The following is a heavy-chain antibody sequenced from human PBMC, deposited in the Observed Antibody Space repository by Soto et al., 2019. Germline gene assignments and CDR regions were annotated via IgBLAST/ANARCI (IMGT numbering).Heavy chain of an antibody. CDR2: INSDGSRT. D-gene: IGHD4-4*01. V-gene: IGHV3-74*01. CDR3: ARETYRGFYFDY. J-gene: IGHJ4*02. Sequence: GGSLRLSCAASGFTFADYWTHWVRQAPGKGLVWVSRINSDGSRTSYADSVTGRFTISRDNAKNTLYLQMNSLRVEDTALYYCARETYRGFYFDYWGQGTLVTVSS. CDR1: GFTFADYW.